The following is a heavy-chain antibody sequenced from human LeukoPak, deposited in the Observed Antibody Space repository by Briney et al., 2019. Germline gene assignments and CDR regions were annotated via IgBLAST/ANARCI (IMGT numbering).Heavy chain of an antibody. CDR1: GYTFTSYY. Sequence: GASVKVSCKASGYTFTSYYMHWVRQAPGQGLEWMGIINPSGGSTSYAQKFQGRVTMTRDMSTSTVYMELSSLRAEDTAVYYCAKDRGYYGSGSYFDYWGQGTLVTVSS. J-gene: IGHJ4*02. CDR3: AKDRGYYGSGSYFDY. D-gene: IGHD3-10*01. V-gene: IGHV1-46*01. CDR2: INPSGGST.